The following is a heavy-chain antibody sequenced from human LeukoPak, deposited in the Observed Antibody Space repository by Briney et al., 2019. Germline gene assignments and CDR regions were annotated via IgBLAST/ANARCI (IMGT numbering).Heavy chain of an antibody. CDR3: AREIGYSYGYPNFDY. CDR2: ISYDGSNK. V-gene: IGHV3-30*03. J-gene: IGHJ4*02. D-gene: IGHD5-18*01. CDR1: GFTFSSYG. Sequence: GGSLRLSCAASGFTFSSYGMHWVRQAPGKGLEWVAVISYDGSNKYYADSVKGRFTISRDNSKNTLYLQMNSLRAEDTAVYYCAREIGYSYGYPNFDYWGQGTLVTVSS.